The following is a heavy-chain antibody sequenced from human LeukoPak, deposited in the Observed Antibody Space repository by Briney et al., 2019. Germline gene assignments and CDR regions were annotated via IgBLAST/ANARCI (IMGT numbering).Heavy chain of an antibody. V-gene: IGHV1-69*05. Sequence: GASVKVSCKASGGTFSSYAISWVRQAPGQGLEWMGGIIPIFGTANYAQKFQGRVTITTDESTSTAYMELSSLRSEDTAVYYCASQKSYSSSWYFDLWGRGTLVTVSS. D-gene: IGHD6-13*01. CDR3: ASQKSYSSSWYFDL. CDR1: GGTFSSYA. J-gene: IGHJ2*01. CDR2: IIPIFGTA.